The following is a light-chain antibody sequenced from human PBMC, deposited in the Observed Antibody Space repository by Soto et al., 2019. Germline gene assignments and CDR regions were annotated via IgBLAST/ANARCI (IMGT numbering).Light chain of an antibody. Sequence: DIRMTQSPSTLSGSVGDRVTITCRASQTISSWLAWYQQKPGKAPKLLIYKASTLKSGVPSRFSGSGSETEFTLTISSLQPDDFATYYCQHYNSYSETFGQGTKVELK. J-gene: IGKJ1*01. CDR1: QTISSW. CDR2: KAS. V-gene: IGKV1-5*03. CDR3: QHYNSYSET.